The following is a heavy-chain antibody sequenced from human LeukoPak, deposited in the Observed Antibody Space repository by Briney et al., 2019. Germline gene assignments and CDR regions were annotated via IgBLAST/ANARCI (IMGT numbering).Heavy chain of an antibody. CDR3: ARGYSGYSHNS. CDR2: IYSDGTT. D-gene: IGHD5-12*01. Sequence: GGSLRLSCAASGFTVSSNYMTWVRQAPGKGLEWVSLIYSDGTTYYADSVRGRFTISRDNSKNTLYLQMNSLRAEDTAVCYCARGYSGYSHNSWGQGTLVTVSS. V-gene: IGHV3-66*01. CDR1: GFTVSSNY. J-gene: IGHJ4*02.